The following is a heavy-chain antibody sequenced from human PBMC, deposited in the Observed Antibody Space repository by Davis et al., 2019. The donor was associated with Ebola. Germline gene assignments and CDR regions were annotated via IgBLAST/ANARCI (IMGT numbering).Heavy chain of an antibody. CDR2: ISSSSSYI. V-gene: IGHV3-21*01. CDR1: GFTFSSYS. D-gene: IGHD3-3*01. Sequence: GESLKISCSASGFTFSSYSMNWVRQAPGKGLEWVSSISSSSSYIYYADSVKGRFTISRDNAKNSLYLQRNSLRAEDTAVYYCARDKKTYYDFWSGYSAPYYYYGTDVWGQGTTVTVSS. J-gene: IGHJ6*02. CDR3: ARDKKTYYDFWSGYSAPYYYYGTDV.